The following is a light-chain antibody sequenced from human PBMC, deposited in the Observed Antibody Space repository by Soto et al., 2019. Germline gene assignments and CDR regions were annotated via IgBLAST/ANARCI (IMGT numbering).Light chain of an antibody. J-gene: IGKJ5*01. CDR3: QQRSNWHPIT. CDR2: DAS. V-gene: IGKV3-11*01. CDR1: QSVSRY. Sequence: EIVLTQSPATLSLSPGERATLSCRASQSVSRYLAWYQQKPGQAPRLLIYDASNRATGIPARFSGSGSGTDFTLTISSLEPEDFAVYYCQQRSNWHPITFGQGTRLE.